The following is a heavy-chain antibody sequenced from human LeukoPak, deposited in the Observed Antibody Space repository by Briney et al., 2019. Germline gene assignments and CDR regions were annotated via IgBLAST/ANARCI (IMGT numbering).Heavy chain of an antibody. CDR3: AREPTSITIFGAVNNWFDP. CDR2: IIPIFGTA. D-gene: IGHD3-3*01. CDR1: GGTFSSYA. Sequence: SVKVSCKASGGTFSSYAISWVRQAPGQGLEWMGGIIPIFGTANYAQKFQGRVTITADESTSTAYMELSSLRSEDTAVYYCAREPTSITIFGAVNNWFDPWGQGTLVTVSS. V-gene: IGHV1-69*01. J-gene: IGHJ5*02.